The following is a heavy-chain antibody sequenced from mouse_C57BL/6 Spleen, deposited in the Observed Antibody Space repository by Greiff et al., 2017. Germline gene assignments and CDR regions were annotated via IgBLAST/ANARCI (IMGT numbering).Heavy chain of an antibody. CDR1: GYTFTSYW. D-gene: IGHD1-1*01. CDR3: ARSGYGSPLAMDY. Sequence: QVQLQQPGAELVKPGASVKMSCKASGYTFTSYWITWVKQRPGHGLEWIGDIYPGSGSTNYNEQFKSKATLTVDTSSSTAYMQLSSLTSEDSAVYYCARSGYGSPLAMDYWGQGTSVTVSS. J-gene: IGHJ4*01. V-gene: IGHV1-55*01. CDR2: IYPGSGST.